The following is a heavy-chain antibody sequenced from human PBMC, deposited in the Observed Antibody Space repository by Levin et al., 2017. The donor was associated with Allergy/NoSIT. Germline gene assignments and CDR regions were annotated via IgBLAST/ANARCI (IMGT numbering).Heavy chain of an antibody. CDR2: ISSSGSTI. CDR3: ARVVAAYYYYMDV. V-gene: IGHV3-11*01. Sequence: PGGSLRLSCAASGFTFSDYYMSWIRQAPGKGLECVSYISSSGSTIYYADSVKGRFTISRDNAKNSLYLQMNSLRAEDTAVYFCARVVAAYYYYMDVWGKGTTVTVSS. D-gene: IGHD5-12*01. J-gene: IGHJ6*03. CDR1: GFTFSDYY.